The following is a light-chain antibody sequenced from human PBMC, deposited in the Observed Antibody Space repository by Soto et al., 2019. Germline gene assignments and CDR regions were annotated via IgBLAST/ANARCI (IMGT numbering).Light chain of an antibody. V-gene: IGKV3-20*01. CDR3: QQYCSSPH. J-gene: IGKJ5*01. CDR2: GAS. Sequence: EIVLTQSPGTLSLSPGERATLSCRASQSVSNNYLAWYQQKPGQAPRLLIYGASNRATGIPDRFSGSGSGTDFTLTISRLEPEDFAVYYCQQYCSSPHFGQGTRLENK. CDR1: QSVSNNY.